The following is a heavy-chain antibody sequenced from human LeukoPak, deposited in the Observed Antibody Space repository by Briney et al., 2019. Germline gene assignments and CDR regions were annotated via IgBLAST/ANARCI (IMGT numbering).Heavy chain of an antibody. CDR2: LHADGNEK. D-gene: IGHD5-12*01. CDR1: GFSLSGYW. J-gene: IGHJ4*02. CDR3: ARGGYSFDY. V-gene: IGHV3-7*01. Sequence: GGSLRLSSAAYGFSLSGYWMSWVRQAPGKGLEWVARLHADGNEKYFVHSVKGRFTVSRDSAKNSLYLQMNSLRVEDTAVYYCARGGYSFDYLGQGTLVTVSS.